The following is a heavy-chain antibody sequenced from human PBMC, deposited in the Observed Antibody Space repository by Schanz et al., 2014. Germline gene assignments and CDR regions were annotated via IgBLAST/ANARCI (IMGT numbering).Heavy chain of an antibody. J-gene: IGHJ6*03. V-gene: IGHV1-3*04. D-gene: IGHD3-3*01. CDR2: IHTGSGNT. CDR1: GYTFAGHA. Sequence: QVQLVQSGAEVKKPGASVKVSCQASGYTFAGHAVHWVRQAPGQGPEWVGWIHTGSGNTKYSQKFEGRVTITRDTSASIVYMELSSLRSEDPAVFFCASGEARVTSSGVVIVPMNVWGKGTTVIVSS. CDR3: ASGEARVTSSGVVIVPMNV.